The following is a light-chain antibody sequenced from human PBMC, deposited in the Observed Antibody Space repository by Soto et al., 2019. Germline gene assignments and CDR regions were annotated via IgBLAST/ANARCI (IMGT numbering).Light chain of an antibody. CDR2: GTT. CDR3: QSYDDSLSVHYV. Sequence: QSVLTQPPSVSGAPGQRVTISCTGSSSNIGSTYDVQWYQQLPGTAPKLIIHGTTDRPSGVPDRFSGSKSGTSASLAITGLQADDEADYYCQSYDDSLSVHYVFGTGTKLTVL. V-gene: IGLV1-40*01. CDR1: SSNIGSTYD. J-gene: IGLJ1*01.